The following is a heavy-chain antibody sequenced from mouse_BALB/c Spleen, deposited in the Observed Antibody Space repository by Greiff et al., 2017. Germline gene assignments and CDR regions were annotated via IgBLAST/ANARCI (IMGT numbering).Heavy chain of an antibody. J-gene: IGHJ3*01. CDR2: IWSGGST. Sequence: VQLQQSGPGLVQPSQSLSITCTVSGFSLTSYGVHWVRQSPGKGLEWLGVIWSGGSTDYNAAFISRLSISKDNSKSQVFFKMNSLQANDTAIYYCARNWDYGSSPFAYWGQGTLVTVSA. D-gene: IGHD1-1*01. CDR3: ARNWDYGSSPFAY. V-gene: IGHV2-2*02. CDR1: GFSLTSYG.